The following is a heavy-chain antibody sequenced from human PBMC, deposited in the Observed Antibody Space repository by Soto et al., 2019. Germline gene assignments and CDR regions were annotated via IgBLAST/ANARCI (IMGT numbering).Heavy chain of an antibody. Sequence: SQTLSLTCAVSGDSVSSNSAAWNWIRQSPSRGLEWLGRTYYRSKWYNDYAVSVKSRITINPDTSKNQFSLQLNSVTPEDTAVYYCESQFIKWNYDPDAFDIWGQGTMVTV. D-gene: IGHD1-7*01. CDR3: ESQFIKWNYDPDAFDI. J-gene: IGHJ3*02. CDR2: TYYRSKWYN. V-gene: IGHV6-1*01. CDR1: GDSVSSNSAA.